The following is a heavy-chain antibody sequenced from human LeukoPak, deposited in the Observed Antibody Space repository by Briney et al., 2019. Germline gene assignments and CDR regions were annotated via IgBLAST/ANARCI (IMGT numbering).Heavy chain of an antibody. CDR1: GFTFSDYY. V-gene: IGHV3-11*04. D-gene: IGHD6-6*01. J-gene: IGHJ4*02. CDR2: ISASASTI. Sequence: GGSLRLSCAASGFTFSDYYMSWIRQAPGKGLEWVSYISASASTISYADSVKGRFTISRDNAKNSVYLQINSLRVEDTAVYYCASLSSSSSLDYWGQGTLVTVSS. CDR3: ASLSSSSSLDY.